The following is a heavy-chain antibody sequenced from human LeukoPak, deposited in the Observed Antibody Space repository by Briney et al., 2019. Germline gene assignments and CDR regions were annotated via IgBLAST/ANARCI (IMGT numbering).Heavy chain of an antibody. CDR3: AKGGIISGYSIVV. Sequence: GGSLRLSCVDSEFTFRSYGMSWVRQAPGKGLEWVSAISDTGGLTYCASSMKGRFTISRDNSRNTLFLQMDSLRAEDTAVYYCAKGGIISGYSIVVWGKGTTVTVSS. V-gene: IGHV3-23*01. D-gene: IGHD1-26*01. CDR2: ISDTGGLT. CDR1: EFTFRSYG. J-gene: IGHJ6*04.